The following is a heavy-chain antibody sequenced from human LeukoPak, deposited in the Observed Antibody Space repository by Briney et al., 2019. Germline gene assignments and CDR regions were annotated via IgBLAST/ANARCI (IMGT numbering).Heavy chain of an antibody. J-gene: IGHJ1*01. Sequence: GGSLRLSCAASGFTFSSYAMHWVRQAPGKGLEWVAVISYDGSNKYYADSVKGRFTISRDNSKNTLYLQMNSLRAEDTAVYYCARGGQQQLVPAECFQHWGQGTLVTVSS. CDR3: ARGGQQQLVPAECFQH. D-gene: IGHD6-13*01. V-gene: IGHV3-30-3*01. CDR2: ISYDGSNK. CDR1: GFTFSSYA.